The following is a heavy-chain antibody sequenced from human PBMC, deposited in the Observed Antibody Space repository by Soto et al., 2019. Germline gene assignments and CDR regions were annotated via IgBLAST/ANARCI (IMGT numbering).Heavy chain of an antibody. D-gene: IGHD5-12*01. CDR2: ISGSGGNT. CDR1: GVTFSTSA. V-gene: IGHV3-23*01. Sequence: PGGSLRLSCAAAGVTFSTSAMSWVRQAPGKGLEWVSAISGSGGNTCYADSVKGRFTISRDNSKNTLYLQMNSLRAEDTAVYYCARVHSIRDGYNYFLDPWGQGTLVTVSS. J-gene: IGHJ5*02. CDR3: ARVHSIRDGYNYFLDP.